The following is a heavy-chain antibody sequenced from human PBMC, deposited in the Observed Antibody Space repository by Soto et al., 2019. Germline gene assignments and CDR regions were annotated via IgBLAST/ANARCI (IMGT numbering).Heavy chain of an antibody. J-gene: IGHJ5*02. Sequence: SVKVSCKASGGTFSSYAISWVRQAPGQGLEWMGGIIPIFGTANYAQKFQGRVTITADESTSTAYMELSSLRSEDTAVYYCARDHSLSSSPSWFAPWGQGTLVTVSS. V-gene: IGHV1-69*13. CDR3: ARDHSLSSSPSWFAP. CDR1: GGTFSSYA. CDR2: IIPIFGTA. D-gene: IGHD6-6*01.